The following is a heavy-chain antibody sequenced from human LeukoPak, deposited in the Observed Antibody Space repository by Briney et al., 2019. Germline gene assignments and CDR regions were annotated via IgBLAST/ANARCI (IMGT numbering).Heavy chain of an antibody. CDR2: ISAYNGNT. CDR1: GYTFTSYG. D-gene: IGHD4-17*01. CDR3: ARGSRGYGDSAAFDI. J-gene: IGHJ3*02. V-gene: IGHV1-18*01. Sequence: GASVKVSCKASGYTFTSYGISWVRQAPGQGLEWMGWISAYNGNTNYAQKLQGRVTMTTDTSTSTAYMELRSLRSDDTAVYYCARGSRGYGDSAAFDIWGQGTMVTVSS.